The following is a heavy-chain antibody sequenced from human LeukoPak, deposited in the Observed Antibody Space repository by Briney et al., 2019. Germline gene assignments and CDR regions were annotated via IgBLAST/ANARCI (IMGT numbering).Heavy chain of an antibody. Sequence: QSGGSLRPSCAASGFTFSSYAMNWVRQAPGKGLEWVSGISGSDDSTYYADSVKGRFTTSRDIPRNTLYLQMNSLRAEDTAVYYCAKDSGHSSSWYYWGQGTLVTVSS. J-gene: IGHJ4*02. CDR3: AKDSGHSSSWYY. D-gene: IGHD6-13*01. CDR1: GFTFSSYA. CDR2: ISGSDDST. V-gene: IGHV3-23*01.